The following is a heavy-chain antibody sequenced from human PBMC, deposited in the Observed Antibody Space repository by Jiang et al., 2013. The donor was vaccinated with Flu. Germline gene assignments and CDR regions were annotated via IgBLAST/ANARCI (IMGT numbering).Heavy chain of an antibody. V-gene: IGHV4-39*01. D-gene: IGHD4-23*01. CDR1: GSISSSTYY. CDR3: VRGGNSAFDS. CDR2: LLYGNT. Sequence: GSISSSTYYWGLGPPAPREGAGMDWQYLLYGNTYYNPSLTSRATISMDMSRTQFFLRLSSVTAADTAVFFCVRGGNSAFDSWGQGTLVTVS. J-gene: IGHJ5*01.